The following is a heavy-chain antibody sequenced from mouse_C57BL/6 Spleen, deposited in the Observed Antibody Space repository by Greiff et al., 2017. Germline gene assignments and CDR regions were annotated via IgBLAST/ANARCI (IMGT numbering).Heavy chain of an antibody. V-gene: IGHV1-42*01. Sequence: VQLQQSGPELVKPGASVKISCKASGYSFTGYYMNWVKQSPEKSLEWIGEIHPSTGGTTYNQKFKAKATLTVDKSSSTAYMQLKSLTSEDSAVYYCARSSYYSNYEWYFDVWGTGTTVTVSS. J-gene: IGHJ1*03. CDR2: IHPSTGGT. CDR3: ARSSYYSNYEWYFDV. D-gene: IGHD2-5*01. CDR1: GYSFTGYY.